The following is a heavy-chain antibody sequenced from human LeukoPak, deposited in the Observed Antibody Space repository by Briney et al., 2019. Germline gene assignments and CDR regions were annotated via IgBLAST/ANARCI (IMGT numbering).Heavy chain of an antibody. V-gene: IGHV1-24*01. CDR3: ATDYGSGSYYDY. J-gene: IGHJ4*02. D-gene: IGHD3-10*01. CDR2: FDPEDGET. Sequence: ASVKVSCKVSGYTLSELSMHWVRQAPGKGIEWMGGFDPEDGETIYAQKFQGRVTMTEDTSTDTAYMELSSLRSEDTAVYYCATDYGSGSYYDYWGQGTLVTVSS. CDR1: GYTLSELS.